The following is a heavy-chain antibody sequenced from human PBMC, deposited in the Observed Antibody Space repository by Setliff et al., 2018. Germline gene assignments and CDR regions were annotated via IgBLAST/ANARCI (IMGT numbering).Heavy chain of an antibody. D-gene: IGHD2-15*01. V-gene: IGHV1-8*01. CDR2: MNPNSGNT. CDR1: GYTFINYD. CDR3: ATERGLVVSATDYYYYMDV. Sequence: ASVKVSCKASGYTFINYDINWVRQATGQGLEWMGWMNPNSGNTGYAQKFQGRVTMTRNTSISTAYMELSSLRSDDTAVYYCATERGLVVSATDYYYYMDVWGKGTTVTVSS. J-gene: IGHJ6*03.